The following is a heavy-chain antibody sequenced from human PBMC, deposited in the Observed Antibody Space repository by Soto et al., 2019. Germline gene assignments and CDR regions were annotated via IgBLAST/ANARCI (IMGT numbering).Heavy chain of an antibody. CDR2: INHSGST. CDR3: ARRSYLDV. Sequence: QVQLQQWGAGLLKPSETLSLTCAVYGGSFSGYYWSWIRQPPGKGLEWIGEINHSGSTNYNPSLTSRVTISVDTSKNQFSLKLSSVTAADTAVYYCARRSYLDVWGQGTTVTVSS. J-gene: IGHJ6*02. CDR1: GGSFSGYY. V-gene: IGHV4-34*01. D-gene: IGHD1-26*01.